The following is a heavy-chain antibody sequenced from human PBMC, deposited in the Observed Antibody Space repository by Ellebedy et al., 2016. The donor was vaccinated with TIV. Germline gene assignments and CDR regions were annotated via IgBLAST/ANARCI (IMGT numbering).Heavy chain of an antibody. D-gene: IGHD2-21*02. V-gene: IGHV4-34*01. Sequence: MPSETLSLTCAVYGGSFSGYYWSWIRQSPGKGLEWIGEINRRGGTSSNPSLKSRVTIYQYRSKSQFSLTLTSVTAADTAVYYCARGVMVTASNNWFDPWGQGTLVTVSS. CDR1: GGSFSGYY. CDR2: INRRGGT. CDR3: ARGVMVTASNNWFDP. J-gene: IGHJ5*02.